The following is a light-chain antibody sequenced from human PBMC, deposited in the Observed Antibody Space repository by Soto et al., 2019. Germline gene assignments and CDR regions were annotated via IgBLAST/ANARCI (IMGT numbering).Light chain of an antibody. Sequence: ELVLTQSPATLSLSPGERATVSCWASQSVSSSYLAWYQQKPGLAPRLLIYDASSRATGIPDRFSGSVSGTAFTLTISRLEPEDFPVYYWRLYGSSPPYPLGQGPKLESK. CDR3: RLYGSSPPYP. V-gene: IGKV3D-20*01. J-gene: IGKJ2*01. CDR2: DAS. CDR1: QSVSSSY.